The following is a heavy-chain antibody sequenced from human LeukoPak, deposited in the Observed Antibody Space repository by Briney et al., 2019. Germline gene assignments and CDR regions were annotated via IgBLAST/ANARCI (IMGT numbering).Heavy chain of an antibody. CDR2: FSGSGGST. V-gene: IGHV3-23*01. J-gene: IGHJ4*02. Sequence: GGSLRLSCAASGFTFSSYAMSWVRQAPGKGLECISGFSGSGGSTYYADSVKGRFTISRDNSKNTLYLQMNSLRAEDTAVYYCARGPSGSSDYWGQGTLVTVSS. CDR3: ARGPSGSSDY. D-gene: IGHD1-26*01. CDR1: GFTFSSYA.